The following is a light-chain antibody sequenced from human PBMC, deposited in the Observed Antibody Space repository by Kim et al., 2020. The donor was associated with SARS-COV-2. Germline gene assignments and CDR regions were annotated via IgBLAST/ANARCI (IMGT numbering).Light chain of an antibody. Sequence: GQTVTIPCSGSTSNIGSNSVTWYQQLPGTAPKLLIYSDNRRPSGVPDRFSGSKSGTSASLAISGLQSDDAADYYCATWDDSLNALMFGGGTQLTVL. CDR3: ATWDDSLNALM. CDR1: TSNIGSNS. J-gene: IGLJ3*02. V-gene: IGLV1-44*01. CDR2: SDN.